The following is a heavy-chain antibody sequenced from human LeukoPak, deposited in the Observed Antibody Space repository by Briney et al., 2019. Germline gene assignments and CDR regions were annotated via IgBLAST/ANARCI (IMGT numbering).Heavy chain of an antibody. Sequence: ASVKVSCKASGYTSTSYYMHWVRQAPGQGLEWMGIINPGGGSTNYAQKFQGRVTMTRDTSTSTVYMELSSLRSEDTAVYYCARTDPMVRGVTYYFDYWGQGTLVTVSS. V-gene: IGHV1-46*01. CDR3: ARTDPMVRGVTYYFDY. J-gene: IGHJ4*02. CDR2: INPGGGST. CDR1: GYTSTSYY. D-gene: IGHD3-10*01.